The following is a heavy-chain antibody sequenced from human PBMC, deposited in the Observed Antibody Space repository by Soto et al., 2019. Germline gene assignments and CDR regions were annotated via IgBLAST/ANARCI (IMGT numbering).Heavy chain of an antibody. Sequence: AGGSLRLSCEASVFTFSCFDMHWVRQPTGKGLEWVSSIGTAGDTYYAVSVKGRFTISRDNAKNSLSLQMNSLRAGDMAVYFCAKSQEIGTHFFDSWGQGTQVTVSS. V-gene: IGHV3-13*01. CDR3: AKSQEIGTHFFDS. J-gene: IGHJ4*02. CDR1: VFTFSCFD. D-gene: IGHD6-13*01. CDR2: IGTAGDT.